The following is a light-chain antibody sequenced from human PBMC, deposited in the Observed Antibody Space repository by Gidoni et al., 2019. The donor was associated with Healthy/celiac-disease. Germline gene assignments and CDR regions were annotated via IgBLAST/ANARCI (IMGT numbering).Light chain of an antibody. CDR2: GAS. J-gene: IGKJ1*01. V-gene: IGKV3-15*01. Sequence: EIVMTPSPATLSVSPGERATLSCRASQSVSSNLDWYQQKPGQAPRLLIYGASTRATGIPARFSGSGSGTKVTLTISSLQSEEFAVYYCQQYNNWPPWTFGQGTKVEIK. CDR1: QSVSSN. CDR3: QQYNNWPPWT.